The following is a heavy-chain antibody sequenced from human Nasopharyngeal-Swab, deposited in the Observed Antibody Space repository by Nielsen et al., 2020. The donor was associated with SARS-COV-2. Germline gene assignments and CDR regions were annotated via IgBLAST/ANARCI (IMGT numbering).Heavy chain of an antibody. CDR1: GGSFSGYS. J-gene: IGHJ4*02. Sequence: SETLPLTCAVYGGSFSGYSWSWIRQPPGKGLEWIGEINHSGSTYYNPSLKSRVTISVDTSKNQFSLKLSSVTAADTAVYYCARGSSSSYYYDFWSGYYHYDYWGQGTLVTVSS. CDR3: ARGSSSSYYYDFWSGYYHYDY. D-gene: IGHD3-3*01. V-gene: IGHV4-34*09. CDR2: INHSGST.